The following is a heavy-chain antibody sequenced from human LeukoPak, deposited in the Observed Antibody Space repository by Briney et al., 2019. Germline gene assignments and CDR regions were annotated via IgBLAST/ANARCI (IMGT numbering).Heavy chain of an antibody. CDR3: ARRSVETIMARPFDY. CDR2: IYFSGST. Sequence: SETLSLTCTVSGGSISSSSYYWGWIRQPPGKGLEWIGDIYFSGSTYYNPSLKSRVSMSQDTSKNQFSLKLRSVTAADTAVYYCARRSVETIMARPFDYWGQGTLVIVSS. J-gene: IGHJ4*02. V-gene: IGHV4-39*07. D-gene: IGHD5-18*01. CDR1: GGSISSSSYY.